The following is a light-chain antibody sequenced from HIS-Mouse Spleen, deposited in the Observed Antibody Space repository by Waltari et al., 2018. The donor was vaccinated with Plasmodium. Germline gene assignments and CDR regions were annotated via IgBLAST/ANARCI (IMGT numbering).Light chain of an antibody. Sequence: SYELTQPPSVSVSPGQTARITCSGDALPKKYAYWYQQKSGQAPVRVIYEDSERPSGITERFSGSSSGTIATLTISGAQVEDEADYYCYSTDSSGNHRVFGGGTKLTVL. J-gene: IGLJ3*02. V-gene: IGLV3-10*01. CDR1: ALPKKY. CDR3: YSTDSSGNHRV. CDR2: EDS.